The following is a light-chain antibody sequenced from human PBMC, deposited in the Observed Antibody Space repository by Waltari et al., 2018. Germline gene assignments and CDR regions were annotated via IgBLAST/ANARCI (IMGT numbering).Light chain of an antibody. V-gene: IGLV2-23*02. Sequence: QSALTQPASVSGSPGQSITISCTGTSSDIGSYDLVSWYQQHPGKAPKLIIYEVKKRPSGVSDRFSGSKSGNTASLTISCLQAEDEADYFCCSYANRLFGGGTKLTVL. J-gene: IGLJ3*02. CDR1: SSDIGSYDL. CDR2: EVK. CDR3: CSYANRL.